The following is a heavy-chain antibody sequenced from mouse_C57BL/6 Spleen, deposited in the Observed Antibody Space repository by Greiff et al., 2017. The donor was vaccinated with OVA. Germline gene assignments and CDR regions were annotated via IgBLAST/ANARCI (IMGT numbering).Heavy chain of an antibody. CDR3: AKKGGYGYDGVFAY. D-gene: IGHD2-2*01. J-gene: IGHJ3*01. CDR1: GFSLTSYG. CDR2: IWRGGST. V-gene: IGHV2-5*01. Sequence: VKLQESGPGLVQPSQSLSITCTVSGFSLTSYGVHWVRQSPGKGLEWLGVIWRGGSTDYNAAFMSRLSITKDNSKSQVFFKMNSLQADDTAIYYCAKKGGYGYDGVFAYWGQGTLVTVSA.